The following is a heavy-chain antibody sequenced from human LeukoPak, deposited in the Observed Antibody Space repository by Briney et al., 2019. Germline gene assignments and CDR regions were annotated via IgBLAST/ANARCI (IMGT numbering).Heavy chain of an antibody. CDR1: GFTFSSYS. J-gene: IGHJ4*02. Sequence: GGSLRLSCAASGFTFSSYSMNWVRQAPGKGLEWVSYISHSSGTIYYADSVKGRFTISRDNAKNSLSLQMNSLRDEDTAVYYCAAPGNGASGPFDFWGQGTLVTVSS. CDR3: AAPGNGASGPFDF. V-gene: IGHV3-48*02. D-gene: IGHD3-10*01. CDR2: ISHSSGTI.